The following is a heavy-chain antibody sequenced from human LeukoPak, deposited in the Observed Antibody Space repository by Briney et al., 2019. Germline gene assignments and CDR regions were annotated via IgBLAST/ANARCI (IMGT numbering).Heavy chain of an antibody. D-gene: IGHD5-24*01. V-gene: IGHV4-31*03. Sequence: SETLSLTCTVSGGSISSGDYYWSWIRQPPGKGLEWIGYTLYTETTYYNPSLKSRVTISVDTSDNQFSLKLSSVTAADTAVYYCARDLGDGYLANDYWGQGTLVTVSS. CDR3: ARDLGDGYLANDY. J-gene: IGHJ4*02. CDR1: GGSISSGDYY. CDR2: TLYTETT.